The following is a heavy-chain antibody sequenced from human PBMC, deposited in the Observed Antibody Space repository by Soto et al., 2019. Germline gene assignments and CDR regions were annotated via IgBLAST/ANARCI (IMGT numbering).Heavy chain of an antibody. CDR2: ISGSGGST. V-gene: IGHV3-23*01. D-gene: IGHD3-10*01. CDR3: AKGMIRDAFDI. J-gene: IGHJ3*02. CDR1: GFTFSSCA. Sequence: GGSLRLSCATSGFTFSSCAMRWVRQAPGKGLEWVSAISGSGGSTYYADSVKGRFTISRDNSKNTLYLQMNSLRAEDTAVYYCAKGMIRDAFDIWGQGTMVTVSS.